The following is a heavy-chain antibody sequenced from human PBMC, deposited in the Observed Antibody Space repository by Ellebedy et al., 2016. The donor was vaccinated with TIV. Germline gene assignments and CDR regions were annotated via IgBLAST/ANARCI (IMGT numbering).Heavy chain of an antibody. D-gene: IGHD1-1*01. V-gene: IGHV4-39*07. CDR3: ARVLRGGRSGDYFDS. CDR2: IFYSGTT. J-gene: IGHJ4*02. Sequence: MPSETLSLTCTVSGGSISSSSFYWGWIRQPPGRGLEWLGNIFYSGTTYYSPSLKSRVTMSVDTSKKQFSLNLSSVTAADTAVYYCARVLRGGRSGDYFDSWGQGTLVTVSS. CDR1: GGSISSSSFY.